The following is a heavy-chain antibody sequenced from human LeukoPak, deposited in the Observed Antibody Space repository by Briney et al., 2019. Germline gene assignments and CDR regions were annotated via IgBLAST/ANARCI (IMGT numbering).Heavy chain of an antibody. V-gene: IGHV4-39*01. CDR1: GASINSRSYY. J-gene: IGHJ4*02. CDR2: IYYSGTT. D-gene: IGHD3-10*01. Sequence: SETLSLTCTVSGASINSRSYYWAWIRQPPGNGLEWIGTIYYSGTTYYTPSLKSRVTISVDTSKNQFSLKLSSVTAADTAVYYCARYYYGSGSYYYFDSWGQGTLVTVSS. CDR3: ARYYYGSGSYYYFDS.